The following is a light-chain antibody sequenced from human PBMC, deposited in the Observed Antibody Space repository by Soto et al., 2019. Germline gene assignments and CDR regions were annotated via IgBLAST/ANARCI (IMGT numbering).Light chain of an antibody. J-gene: IGLJ1*01. CDR2: DVS. V-gene: IGLV2-11*01. Sequence: QSALTQPRSVSGSPGQSVTISCTGTSSDVGGYNYVSWYQQHPGKAPKLLIYDVSKRPSGVPDRFSGSKSGNTASLTSSGLQAEDEADYSCCSYAGSCYVFGTGTKVTVL. CDR3: CSYAGSCYV. CDR1: SSDVGGYNY.